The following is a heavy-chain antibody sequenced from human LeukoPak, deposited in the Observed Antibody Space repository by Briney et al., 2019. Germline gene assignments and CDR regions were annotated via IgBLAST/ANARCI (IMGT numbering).Heavy chain of an antibody. V-gene: IGHV4-38-2*02. CDR1: HYSISSPYY. CDR2: IYHSGSS. Sequence: SETLSLTCSVSHYSISSPYYWVWIRQPPGKGLEWIGSIYHSGSSYYNPSLKSRVTISVDTSKNHFSLKVNSATAADTAVYYCARGGSTLLTGFGFWGQGALVAVSS. D-gene: IGHD3-9*01. J-gene: IGHJ4*02. CDR3: ARGGSTLLTGFGF.